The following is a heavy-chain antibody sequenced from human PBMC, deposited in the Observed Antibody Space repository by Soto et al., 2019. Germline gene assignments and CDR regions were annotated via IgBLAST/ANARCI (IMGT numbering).Heavy chain of an antibody. J-gene: IGHJ6*02. CDR3: ASRRVGCSSTSCYPDYYYGMDV. CDR1: GGSISSSNW. V-gene: IGHV4-4*02. CDR2: IYHSGST. D-gene: IGHD2-2*01. Sequence: QVQLQESGPGLVKPSGTLSLTCAVSGGSISSSNWWSWVRQPPGKGLEWIGEIYHSGSTNYNPSLKSRVTISVDKSKNQFSLKLSSVTAADTAVYYCASRRVGCSSTSCYPDYYYGMDVWGQGTTVTVSS.